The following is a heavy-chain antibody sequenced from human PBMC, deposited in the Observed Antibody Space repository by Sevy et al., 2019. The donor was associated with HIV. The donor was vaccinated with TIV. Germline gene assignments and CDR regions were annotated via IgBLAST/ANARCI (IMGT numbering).Heavy chain of an antibody. Sequence: GGSLRLSCSASGFPFNKEWMSWVRQAPGKGLEWVGRIKSNKDGGATDYAAPANGRFTISRDDSKNTLYLQMNSLKIEDTGFYYCSSQGERYWGLGTLVTVSS. CDR3: SSQGERY. D-gene: IGHD3-16*01. CDR2: IKSNKDGGAT. CDR1: GFPFNKEW. J-gene: IGHJ4*02. V-gene: IGHV3-15*01.